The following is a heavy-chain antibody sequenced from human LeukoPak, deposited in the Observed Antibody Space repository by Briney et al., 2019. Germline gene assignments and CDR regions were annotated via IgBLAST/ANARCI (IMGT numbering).Heavy chain of an antibody. CDR1: GLAFSAYK. J-gene: IGHJ4*02. CDR3: ARDQYDTWSRRGNFDS. D-gene: IGHD3-3*01. Sequence: PGGSLRLSCAASGLAFSAYKMHWVRQAPRKGLVWVSRISTDGYTTDYADFVQGRFTASRDNTKNTWSLEMNSLRAEDTAVFYCARDQYDTWSRRGNFDSWGQGTLVIVSS. CDR2: ISTDGYTT. V-gene: IGHV3-74*01.